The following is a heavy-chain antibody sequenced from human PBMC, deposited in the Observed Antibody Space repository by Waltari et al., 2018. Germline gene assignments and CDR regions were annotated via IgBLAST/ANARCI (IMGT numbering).Heavy chain of an antibody. CDR3: ARWLYCSGGSCYSFGRHYYYMDV. CDR2: IYYSGST. V-gene: IGHV4-39*07. Sequence: QLQLQESGPGLVKPSETLSLTCTVSGGSISSSSYYWGWIRQPPGKGLEWIGSIYYSGSTYYNPSLKSRVTISVDTSKNQFSLKLSSVTAEDTAVYYCARWLYCSGGSCYSFGRHYYYMDVWGKGTTVTVSS. D-gene: IGHD2-15*01. CDR1: GGSISSSSYY. J-gene: IGHJ6*03.